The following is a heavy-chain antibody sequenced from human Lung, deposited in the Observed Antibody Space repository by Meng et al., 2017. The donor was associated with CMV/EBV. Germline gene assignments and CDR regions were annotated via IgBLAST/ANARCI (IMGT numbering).Heavy chain of an antibody. CDR3: LRRSGGSV. J-gene: IGHJ1*01. CDR1: GDSITNHNW. V-gene: IGHV4-4*02. D-gene: IGHD3-10*01. CDR2: IPHRGSS. Sequence: QVQWRESGPALVKPSETLSLTCAVSGDSITNHNWWAWVRQPPGKGLEWIGEIPHRGSSAYNPSLKSRVSMSIDKSKNQFSLKLTSVTAANTAVYHCLRRSGGSVWGQGTLVTVSS.